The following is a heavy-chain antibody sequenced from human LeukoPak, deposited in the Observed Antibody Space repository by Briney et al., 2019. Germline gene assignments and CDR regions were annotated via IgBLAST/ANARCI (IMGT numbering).Heavy chain of an antibody. D-gene: IGHD3-10*01. J-gene: IGHJ5*02. V-gene: IGHV4-39*07. CDR1: GGSISSSSYY. CDR2: INHSGST. Sequence: SETLSLTCTVSGGSISSSSYYWGWIRQPPGKGLEWIGEINHSGSTNYNPSLKSRVTISVDTSKNQFSLKLSSVTAADTAVYYCARGFYYGSGSYGWFDPWGQGTLVTVSS. CDR3: ARGFYYGSGSYGWFDP.